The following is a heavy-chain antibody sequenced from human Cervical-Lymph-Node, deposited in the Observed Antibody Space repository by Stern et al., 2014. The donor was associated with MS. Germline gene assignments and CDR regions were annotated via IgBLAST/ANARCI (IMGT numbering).Heavy chain of an antibody. D-gene: IGHD2-15*01. CDR2: IIPILGLP. CDR3: ARGVVGNRAAATLHNLFDP. V-gene: IGHV1-69*09. CDR1: GGTFSSSYA. Sequence: QVQLVQSGAEVKKPGSSVNVSCKASGGTFSSSYAITWMRQAPGQGLEWMGRIIPILGLPNYAQKFQGRVTITADTSTSTAYMELSSLRSEDTAVYYCARGVVGNRAAATLHNLFDPWGQGTLVTVSS. J-gene: IGHJ5*02.